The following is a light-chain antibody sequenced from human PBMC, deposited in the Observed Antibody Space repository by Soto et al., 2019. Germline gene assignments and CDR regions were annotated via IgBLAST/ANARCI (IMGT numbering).Light chain of an antibody. Sequence: EIVLTQSPATLSLSPGERATLSCSASQSVSSSLAWYQQKPGQAPRLLISDASNRATGIPARFSGSGSGTDFTLTVSSLEPEDFAVYYCQQRRDWHLTFGGGTKVEI. CDR2: DAS. CDR1: QSVSSS. CDR3: QQRRDWHLT. J-gene: IGKJ4*01. V-gene: IGKV3-11*01.